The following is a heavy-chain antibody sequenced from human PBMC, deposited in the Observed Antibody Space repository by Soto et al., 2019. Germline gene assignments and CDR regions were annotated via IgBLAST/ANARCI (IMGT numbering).Heavy chain of an antibody. CDR2: ISGSGGST. CDR3: AKKASDRSSTRCYGRFDP. D-gene: IGHD2-2*01. Sequence: EVQLLESGGGVGQPGGSLRLSCAASGFTFSSYAMSWVRQAPGKGLEWVSAISGSGGSTYYADSVKGLFTISRDNYKNTLYLQMNRLRAEDTAVYYCAKKASDRSSTRCYGRFDPWGHGTLVTASS. J-gene: IGHJ5*02. V-gene: IGHV3-23*01. CDR1: GFTFSSYA.